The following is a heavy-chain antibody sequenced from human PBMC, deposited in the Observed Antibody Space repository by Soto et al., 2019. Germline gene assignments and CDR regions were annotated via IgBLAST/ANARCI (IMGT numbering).Heavy chain of an antibody. Sequence: QVQLQQWGAGLLKPSETLSLTCAVYGGSFSGYYWSWIRQPPGKGLEWIGEMNHSGSTNYNPSLKSRVTRSVDTSKNQVSLKLSSVTAADTAVYYCARAKYCTNGVCRYFDLWGRGTLVTVSS. CDR2: MNHSGST. D-gene: IGHD2-8*01. V-gene: IGHV4-34*01. J-gene: IGHJ2*01. CDR1: GGSFSGYY. CDR3: ARAKYCTNGVCRYFDL.